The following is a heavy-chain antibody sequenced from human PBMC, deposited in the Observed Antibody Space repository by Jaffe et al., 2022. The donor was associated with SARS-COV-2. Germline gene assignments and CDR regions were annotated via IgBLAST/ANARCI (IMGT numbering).Heavy chain of an antibody. Sequence: EVQLVESGGGLVQPGGSLRLSCAASGFTFSSYSMNWVRQAPGKGLEWVSYISSSSSTIYYADSVKGRFTISRDNAKNSLYLQMNSLRAEDTAVYYCARVPCSGGSCYSGFDYWGQGTLVTVSS. J-gene: IGHJ4*02. D-gene: IGHD2-15*01. CDR3: ARVPCSGGSCYSGFDY. V-gene: IGHV3-48*01. CDR1: GFTFSSYS. CDR2: ISSSSSTI.